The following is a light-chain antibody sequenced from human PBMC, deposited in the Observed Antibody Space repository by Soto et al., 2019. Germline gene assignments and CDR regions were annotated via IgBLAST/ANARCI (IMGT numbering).Light chain of an antibody. Sequence: AIRMTQSPSSFSASTGDRVTITCRASQGISSYLAWYQQKPGKAPKLLIYAASTLQSGVPSRFSGSGSGTVFTLTISCLQSEGFETSYFEEYNSYPLTSGPGTNGDI. CDR2: AAS. CDR1: QGISSY. J-gene: IGKJ3*01. CDR3: EEYNSYPLT. V-gene: IGKV1-8*01.